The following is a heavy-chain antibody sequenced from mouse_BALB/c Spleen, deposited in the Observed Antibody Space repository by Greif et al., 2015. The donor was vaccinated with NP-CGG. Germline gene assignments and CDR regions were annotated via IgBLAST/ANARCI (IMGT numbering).Heavy chain of an antibody. Sequence: VQLQQSGAVLVKPGASVKLSCRASGFNIKDTYMHWVKQRPEQGLEWIGRIDPANVNLKYDPKFQGKATITTDASSNTASLQLSSRTSEDNAVSYCAKAYYKSLGFAYRGQGTLVTVSA. CDR3: AKAYYKSLGFAY. CDR1: GFNIKDTY. J-gene: IGHJ3*01. V-gene: IGHV14-3*02. D-gene: IGHD2-12*01. CDR2: IDPANVNL.